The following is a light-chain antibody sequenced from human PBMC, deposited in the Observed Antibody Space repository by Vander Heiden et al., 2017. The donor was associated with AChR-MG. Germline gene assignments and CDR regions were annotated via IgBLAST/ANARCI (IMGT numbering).Light chain of an antibody. Sequence: EIVVTQSPATLSVSPGERATLSCRASQSVSSNLAWYQQKPGQAPRLLFYAASIRATDIPARFSGSGSGTEFTLSISSLQSEDFAVYYCQQDDTWPGTFGQGTKVEIK. CDR1: QSVSSN. CDR2: AAS. J-gene: IGKJ1*01. CDR3: QQDDTWPGT. V-gene: IGKV3-15*01.